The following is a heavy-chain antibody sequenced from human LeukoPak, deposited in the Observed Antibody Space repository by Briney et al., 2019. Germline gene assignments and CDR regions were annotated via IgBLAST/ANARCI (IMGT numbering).Heavy chain of an antibody. D-gene: IGHD6-19*01. CDR1: GFTFSSYG. CDR2: ISYDGSNK. Sequence: GGSLRLSCAASGFTFSSYGMHWVRQAPGKGLEWVAVISYDGSNKYYADSVKGRFTISRDNSKNTPYLQMNSLRAEETAVYYCAKTGSIAVSLGYWGQGTLVTVSS. J-gene: IGHJ4*02. CDR3: AKTGSIAVSLGY. V-gene: IGHV3-30*18.